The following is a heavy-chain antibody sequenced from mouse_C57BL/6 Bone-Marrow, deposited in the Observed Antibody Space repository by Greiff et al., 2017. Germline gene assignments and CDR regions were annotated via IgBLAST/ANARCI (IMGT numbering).Heavy chain of an antibody. V-gene: IGHV1-81*01. CDR2: IYPRSGNT. D-gene: IGHD2-1*01. CDR1: GYTFTSYG. J-gene: IGHJ4*01. CDR3: ARNDDGNRYAMDY. Sequence: VQLQESGAELARPGASVKLSCKASGYTFTSYGISWVKQRTGQGLEWIGEIYPRSGNTYYNEKFKGKATLTAAKSSSTAYMQLRSLTSEDSAVYFCARNDDGNRYAMDYWGQGTSVTVSS.